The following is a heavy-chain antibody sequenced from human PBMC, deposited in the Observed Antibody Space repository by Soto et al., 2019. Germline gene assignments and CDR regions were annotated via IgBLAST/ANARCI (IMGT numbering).Heavy chain of an antibody. CDR2: IYYSGST. J-gene: IGHJ5*02. Sequence: QVQLQESGPGLVKPSETLSLTCTVSGGSINSDYCGWIRQPPGRGLAWIGYIYYSGSTTYHPSLASRVTISVDASKAEFSLNLTSVTAADTAVYYCASRGLGVTGSFDPWVPGTLVTVSS. CDR1: GGSINSDY. D-gene: IGHD2-21*02. V-gene: IGHV4-59*08. CDR3: ASRGLGVTGSFDP.